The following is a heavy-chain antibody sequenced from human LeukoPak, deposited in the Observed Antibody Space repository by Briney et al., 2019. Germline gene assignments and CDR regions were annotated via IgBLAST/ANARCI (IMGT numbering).Heavy chain of an antibody. CDR2: IIPIFGTA. D-gene: IGHD2-15*01. Sequence: SVKVSCKASGGTFSSYAISWVRQAPGQGLEWMGRIIPIFGTANYAHKFQGRVTITTDESTSTAYMELSSLRSEDTAVYYCARGSELAAAGYFDYWGQGTLVTVSS. J-gene: IGHJ4*02. V-gene: IGHV1-69*05. CDR3: ARGSELAAAGYFDY. CDR1: GGTFSSYA.